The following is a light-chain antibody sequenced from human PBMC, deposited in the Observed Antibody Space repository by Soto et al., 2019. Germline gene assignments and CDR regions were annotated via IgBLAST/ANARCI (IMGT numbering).Light chain of an antibody. J-gene: IGLJ1*01. V-gene: IGLV2-8*01. Sequence: QSVLTQPPSASGSPGQSVAISCTGTSSDVGGYNYVSWYQQHPGKAPKLMIYEVNKRPSGVPDRFSGSKSGNTASLTVSGLQAEDEADYYCAAWDDRLSAYVFGTGTKVTVL. CDR1: SSDVGGYNY. CDR2: EVN. CDR3: AAWDDRLSAYV.